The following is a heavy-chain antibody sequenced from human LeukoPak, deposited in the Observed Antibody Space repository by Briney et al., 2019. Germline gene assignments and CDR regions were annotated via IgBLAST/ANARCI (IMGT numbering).Heavy chain of an antibody. V-gene: IGHV3-74*01. CDR1: GFTFSTYA. CDR2: INTDGGDT. CDR3: AKDRVWNSFDF. J-gene: IGHJ4*02. Sequence: GGSLRLSCVASGFTFSTYAMNWVRQAPGKGLVWVARINTDGGDTAYADSVRGRFTISRDNSRNTLYLQMNGLKNEDTAVYYCAKDRVWNSFDFWGQGALVTVSS. D-gene: IGHD1-1*01.